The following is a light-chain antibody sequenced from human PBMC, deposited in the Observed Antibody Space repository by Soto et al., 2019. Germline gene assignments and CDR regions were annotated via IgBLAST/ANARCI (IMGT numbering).Light chain of an antibody. Sequence: EVVLTQSPGTRSLSPGESGALSCRSSQSISTTDLTWYQQKPGQGPRLLIYDASTRATGIPARFSGSGSGTDFTLTISSLEPEDFAVYYCQQRSNWPPLTFGGGTKVDIK. CDR1: QSISTTD. CDR3: QQRSNWPPLT. CDR2: DAS. J-gene: IGKJ4*01. V-gene: IGKV3-11*01.